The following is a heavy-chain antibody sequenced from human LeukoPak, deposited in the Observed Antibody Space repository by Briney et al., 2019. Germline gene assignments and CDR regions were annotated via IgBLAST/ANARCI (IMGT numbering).Heavy chain of an antibody. J-gene: IGHJ5*02. CDR2: IKPDGGDK. V-gene: IGHV3-7*01. CDR1: GFTLSNYW. Sequence: PGGSLRLSCAASGFTLSNYWMSWVRQAPGKGLEWVANIKPDGGDKYYVDSVKGRFTISRDNAKNSLYLEMNSLRVEDTAVYYCARGWFDPWGQGTLVTVSA. CDR3: ARGWFDP.